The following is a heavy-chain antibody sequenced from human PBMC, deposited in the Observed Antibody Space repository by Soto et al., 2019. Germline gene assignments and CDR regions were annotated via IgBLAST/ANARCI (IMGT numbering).Heavy chain of an antibody. CDR2: ISSSSSYT. CDR3: ARAIRGYSYGYFDY. Sequence: GGSLRLSCAASGSTFSDYYMSWIRQAPGKGLEWVSYISSSSSYTNYADSVKGRFTISRDNAKNSLYLQMNSLRAEDTAVYYCARAIRGYSYGYFDYWGQGTLVTVSS. D-gene: IGHD5-18*01. J-gene: IGHJ4*02. V-gene: IGHV3-11*06. CDR1: GSTFSDYY.